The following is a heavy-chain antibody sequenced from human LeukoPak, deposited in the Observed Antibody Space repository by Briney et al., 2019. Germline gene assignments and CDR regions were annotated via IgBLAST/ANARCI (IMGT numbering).Heavy chain of an antibody. V-gene: IGHV3-64*01. CDR3: ARTSIAAREADY. Sequence: GGSLRLSCAASGFTFSRYSMHWVRQAPGKGLEYVSAISNNGGSTYYAKSVKGRFTISRDNSKNTPYLQMGSPRAEDMAVYYCARTSIAAREADYWGQGTLVTVSS. CDR1: GFTFSRYS. D-gene: IGHD6-6*01. CDR2: ISNNGGST. J-gene: IGHJ4*02.